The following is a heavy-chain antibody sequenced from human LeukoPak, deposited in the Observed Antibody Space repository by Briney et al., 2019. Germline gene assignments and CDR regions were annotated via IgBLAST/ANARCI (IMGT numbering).Heavy chain of an antibody. D-gene: IGHD7-27*01. CDR1: GFTFSSYA. J-gene: IGHJ5*02. Sequence: PGGSLRLSCAASGFTFSSYAMTWVRQAPGKGLEWVSVIYAGGSTFYADSVKGRFTISRDNSKNTLYLQMNNLRAEDTAIYYCTRNWGSDNWFDPWGQGTLVTVSS. V-gene: IGHV3-23*03. CDR3: TRNWGSDNWFDP. CDR2: IYAGGST.